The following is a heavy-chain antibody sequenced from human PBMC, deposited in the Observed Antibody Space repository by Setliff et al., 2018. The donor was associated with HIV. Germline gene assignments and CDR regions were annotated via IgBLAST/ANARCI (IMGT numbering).Heavy chain of an antibody. CDR1: GYTFTSHY. D-gene: IGHD3-22*01. CDR2: INVNNDAT. CDR3: ARGRTYDSSGYIGNWFDP. V-gene: IGHV1-2*02. Sequence: GASVKVSCKASGYTFTSHYIHWVRQAPGQGLEWMGWINVNNDATNYAQKFQGRVIVTRDTPINTAYVELRSLRLDDTAVYFCARGRTYDSSGYIGNWFDPWGQGTLVTVSS. J-gene: IGHJ5*02.